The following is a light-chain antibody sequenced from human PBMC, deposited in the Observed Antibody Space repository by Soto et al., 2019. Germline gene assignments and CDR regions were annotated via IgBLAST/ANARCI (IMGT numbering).Light chain of an antibody. CDR3: ATWDDSRNGFYV. Sequence: QAVLTQPPSASGTPGQGVTISCSGSTSNIGSNYVYWYQQLPGTAPKLLIYRNNQRPSGVPDRFSGSKSGTSASLALRGLRSDDEADYFCATWDDSRNGFYVFGTGTKLTVL. CDR1: TSNIGSNY. J-gene: IGLJ1*01. CDR2: RNN. V-gene: IGLV1-47*01.